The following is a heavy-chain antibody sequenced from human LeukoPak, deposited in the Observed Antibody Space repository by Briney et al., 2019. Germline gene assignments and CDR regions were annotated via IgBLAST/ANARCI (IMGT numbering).Heavy chain of an antibody. CDR2: IYSGGYT. V-gene: IGHV3-53*01. D-gene: IGHD6-13*01. CDR1: GFTVSNNY. Sequence: GGSLRLSCAVSGFTVSNNYMSWVRQAPGKGLEWVSIIYSGGYTFYADSVKGRFTISRDNSKNTLYLQMNSLRAEDTAVYYCARTAAGTFFDYWGQGTLVTVSS. J-gene: IGHJ4*02. CDR3: ARTAAGTFFDY.